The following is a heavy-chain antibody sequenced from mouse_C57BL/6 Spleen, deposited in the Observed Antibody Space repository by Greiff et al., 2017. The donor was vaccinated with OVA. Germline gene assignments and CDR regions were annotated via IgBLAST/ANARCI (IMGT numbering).Heavy chain of an antibody. CDR2: INPNNGGT. D-gene: IGHD2-3*01. Sequence: EVKLQESGPELVKPGASVKIPCKASGYTFPDYNMDWVKQSHGKRLEWIGDINPNNGGTIYNQKFKGKATLTVDKSSSTAYMELRSLTSEDTAVYYCARGDGYSFFDYWGQGTTLTVSS. J-gene: IGHJ2*01. V-gene: IGHV1-18*01. CDR1: GYTFPDYN. CDR3: ARGDGYSFFDY.